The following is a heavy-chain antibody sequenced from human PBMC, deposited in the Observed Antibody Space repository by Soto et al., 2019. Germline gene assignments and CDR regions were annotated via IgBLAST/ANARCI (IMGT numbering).Heavy chain of an antibody. J-gene: IGHJ5*02. CDR1: GYTFTSYG. D-gene: IGHD2-2*02. Sequence: VASVKVSCKASGYTFTSYGISWVRQAPGQGLKWMGWISAYNGNTNYAQKLQGRVTMTTDTSTSTACMELRSLRSDDTAVYYCARDLVPAALPQNWFDPWGQGTLVTVSS. CDR3: ARDLVPAALPQNWFDP. CDR2: ISAYNGNT. V-gene: IGHV1-18*04.